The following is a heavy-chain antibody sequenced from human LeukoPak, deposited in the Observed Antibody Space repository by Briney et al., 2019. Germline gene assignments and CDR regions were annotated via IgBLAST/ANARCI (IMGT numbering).Heavy chain of an antibody. CDR2: IIPIFGTA. V-gene: IGHV1-69*01. J-gene: IGHJ4*02. Sequence: ASVKVSCKASGGTFSSYAISWVRQAPGQGREWMGGIIPIFGTANYAQKFQGRVTITADESTSTAYMELSSLRSEDTAVYYCASGGQDIVVVPAANGLDYWGQGTLVTVSS. CDR3: ASGGQDIVVVPAANGLDY. D-gene: IGHD2-2*01. CDR1: GGTFSSYA.